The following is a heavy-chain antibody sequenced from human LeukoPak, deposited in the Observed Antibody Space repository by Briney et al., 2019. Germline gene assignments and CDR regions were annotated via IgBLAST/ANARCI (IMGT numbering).Heavy chain of an antibody. CDR3: ARDES. V-gene: IGHV3-7*01. J-gene: IGHJ4*02. CDR2: INKDGSQK. CDR1: GFTFSNYW. Sequence: GGSLRLSCAASGFTFSNYWMSWVRQAPGKGLEWVANINKDGSQKDYVESVKGRFTISRDNAKNSLYLQMNSLRAEDTAVYYCARDESWGQGTLVTVSS.